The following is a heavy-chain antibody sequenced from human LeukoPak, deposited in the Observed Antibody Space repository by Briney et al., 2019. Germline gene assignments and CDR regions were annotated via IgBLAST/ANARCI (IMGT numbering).Heavy chain of an antibody. J-gene: IGHJ4*02. D-gene: IGHD4-23*01. V-gene: IGHV3-30*02. CDR1: GFTFSSYG. CDR2: IRYGGSNK. Sequence: GGSLRLSCAASGFTFSSYGMHWVRQAPGKGLEWVAFIRYGGSNKYYADSVKGRFTISRDNSKNTLYLQMNSLRAEDTAVYYCARQNDYGGNSILYYFDYWGQGTLVTVSS. CDR3: ARQNDYGGNSILYYFDY.